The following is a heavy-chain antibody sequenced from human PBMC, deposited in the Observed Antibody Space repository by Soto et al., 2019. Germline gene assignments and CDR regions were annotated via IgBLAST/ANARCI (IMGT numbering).Heavy chain of an antibody. CDR1: GYSFTIYW. CDR3: ARHGPRVYYANSDYYYYGLYV. Sequence: GESLKISCKGSGYSFTIYWIGWVRQMPGKGLEWMGIIYPGDSDTRYSPSFQGQVTISAVKSISTAYLQWSSLKASDTAMYYCARHGPRVYYANSDYYYYGLYVWGQGTTVTVSS. J-gene: IGHJ6*02. CDR2: IYPGDSDT. V-gene: IGHV5-51*01. D-gene: IGHD3-22*01.